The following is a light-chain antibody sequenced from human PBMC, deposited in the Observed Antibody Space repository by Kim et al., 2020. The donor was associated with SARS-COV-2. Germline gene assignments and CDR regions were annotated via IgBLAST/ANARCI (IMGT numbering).Light chain of an antibody. V-gene: IGLV3-25*03. CDR2: KDS. Sequence: SYELTQPPSVSVSPGQTARITCSGDALPKQYAYWYQRKPGQAPVLVIYKDSERPSGIPERFSGSSSGTTVTLTISGVQAEDEADYYCQSADSSGTYRVFGGGTQLTVL. CDR3: QSADSSGTYRV. CDR1: ALPKQY. J-gene: IGLJ2*01.